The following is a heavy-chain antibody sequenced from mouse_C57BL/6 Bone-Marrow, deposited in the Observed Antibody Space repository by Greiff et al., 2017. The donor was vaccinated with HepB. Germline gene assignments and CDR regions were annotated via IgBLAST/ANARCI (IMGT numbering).Heavy chain of an antibody. J-gene: IGHJ1*03. Sequence: EVKVVESGGGLVQPGGSLKLSCAASGFTFSDYYMYWVRQTPEKRLEWVAYISNGGGSTYYPETVKGRFTISRDNAKNPLYLQMSRLKSEDTAMYYCARLFPSSWYFDVWGTGTTVTVSS. CDR3: ARLFPSSWYFDV. CDR2: ISNGGGST. V-gene: IGHV5-12*01. CDR1: GFTFSDYY.